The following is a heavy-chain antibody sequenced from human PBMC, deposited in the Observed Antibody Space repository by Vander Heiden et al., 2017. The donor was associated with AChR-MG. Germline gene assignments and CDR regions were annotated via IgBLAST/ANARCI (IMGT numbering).Heavy chain of an antibody. CDR2: IKQDGREK. CDR1: GFTFSSYW. J-gene: IGHJ4*02. CDR3: ARDGLRGDY. D-gene: IGHD4-17*01. V-gene: IGHV3-7*01. Sequence: EVQLVESGGGLVQPGGSLRLPCAASGFTFSSYWMSWVRQAPGKGLEWVANIKQDGREKYYVDSVKGRFTISRDNAKNSLYMKMNSLRAEDTAVYYCARDGLRGDYWGQGTLVTVSS.